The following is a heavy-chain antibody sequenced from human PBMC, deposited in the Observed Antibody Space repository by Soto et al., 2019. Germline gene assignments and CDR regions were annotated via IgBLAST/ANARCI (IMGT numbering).Heavy chain of an antibody. CDR2: ILHDGSNK. V-gene: IGHV3-30-3*01. Sequence: QVHLVESGGGVVQPGRSLRLSCAPSGFPLSNYAMFWVRQAPGKGLEWVALILHDGSNKYYGDSVKGRFTISRDNSRNTLYLLMDSLRAEDTAVYYCAREYRRGCGDFSTKYGMDVWGQGTTVTVSS. D-gene: IGHD3-10*01. CDR3: AREYRRGCGDFSTKYGMDV. J-gene: IGHJ6*02. CDR1: GFPLSNYA.